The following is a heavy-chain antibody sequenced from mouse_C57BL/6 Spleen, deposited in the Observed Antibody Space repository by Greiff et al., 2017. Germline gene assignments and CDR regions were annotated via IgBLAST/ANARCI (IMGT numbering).Heavy chain of an antibody. CDR1: GYTFTSYW. D-gene: IGHD2-4*01. J-gene: IGHJ1*03. CDR2: IDPNSGGT. V-gene: IGHV1-72*01. CDR3: ARSRFPYDYDVYFDV. Sequence: QVQLQQSGAELVKPGASVKLSCKASGYTFTSYWMHWVKQRPGRGLEWIGRIDPNSGGTKYNEKFKSKATLTVDKPSSTAYMQLSSLTSEDSAVYYCARSRFPYDYDVYFDVWGTGTTVTVSS.